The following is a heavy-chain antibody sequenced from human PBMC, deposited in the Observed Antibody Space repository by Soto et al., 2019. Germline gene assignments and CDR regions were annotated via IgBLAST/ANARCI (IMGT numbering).Heavy chain of an antibody. CDR2: IIPIFGTA. CDR1: GGTFSSYA. Sequence: SVKVSCKASGGTFSSYATSWVRQAPGQGLEWMGGIIPIFGTANYAQKFQGRVTITADESTSTAYMELSSLRSEDTAVYYCARTPSPTTSSSCSSCDYWGQGTLDSVTS. J-gene: IGHJ4*02. CDR3: ARTPSPTTSSSCSSCDY. V-gene: IGHV1-69*13. D-gene: IGHD6-13*01.